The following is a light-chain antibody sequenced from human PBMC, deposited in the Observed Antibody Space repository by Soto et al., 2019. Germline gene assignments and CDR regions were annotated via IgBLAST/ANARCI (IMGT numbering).Light chain of an antibody. J-gene: IGLJ1*01. V-gene: IGLV3-1*01. CDR2: QGD. Sequence: SYELTQPPSVSVSPGQTASITCSGEKLRDKYASWYQQRPGQSPVLVIYQGDKRPSGIPGRFSGSQSGNTAKLTISGTQAFDEGDYYCQVWDSATFYVFGTGTKVTVL. CDR3: QVWDSATFYV. CDR1: KLRDKY.